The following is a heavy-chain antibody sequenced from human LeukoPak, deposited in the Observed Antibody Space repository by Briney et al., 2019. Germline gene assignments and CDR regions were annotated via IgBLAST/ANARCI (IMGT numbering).Heavy chain of an antibody. V-gene: IGHV3-30*02. Sequence: GGSLRLSCAASGFTFSSYGMHWVCQAPGKGLEWVTFIQYDGSNKYYADSVKGRFTISRDNSKNTVYLQMNSLRTEDTAVYYCARSLTMVRAYDYWGQGTLVTVSS. D-gene: IGHD3-10*01. CDR1: GFTFSSYG. CDR2: IQYDGSNK. CDR3: ARSLTMVRAYDY. J-gene: IGHJ4*02.